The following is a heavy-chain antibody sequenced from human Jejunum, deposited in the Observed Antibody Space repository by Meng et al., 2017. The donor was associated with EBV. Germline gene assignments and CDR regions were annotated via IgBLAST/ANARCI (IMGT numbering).Heavy chain of an antibody. Sequence: LQLQESGPGLVKPSETLSLTCTVSGGSISSSSYYWGWIRQPPGKGLEWIGTYYNSGSTYYNPSLKSRVTISVDTSKNQFSLKLISVTAADTAAYYCARQGPSGRTFDYWGQGTLVTVSS. D-gene: IGHD1-26*01. V-gene: IGHV4-39*01. J-gene: IGHJ4*02. CDR3: ARQGPSGRTFDY. CDR2: YYNSGST. CDR1: GGSISSSSYY.